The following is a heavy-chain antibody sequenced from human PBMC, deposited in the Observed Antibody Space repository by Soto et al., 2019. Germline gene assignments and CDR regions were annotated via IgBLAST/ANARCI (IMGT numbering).Heavy chain of an antibody. CDR3: ARELRFMEGFPESYFDY. CDR2: IYYSGST. J-gene: IGHJ4*02. V-gene: IGHV4-61*03. CDR1: GGSFTTTSYS. Sequence: PSETLSPTCTVPGGSFTTTSYSWSWIRQPPGREREGSGYIYYSGSTNYNPCLKSRVNISVDTYKTHFSLKLSSRTAADTAVYYCARELRFMEGFPESYFDYWGQGTLVTVSS. D-gene: IGHD3-3*01.